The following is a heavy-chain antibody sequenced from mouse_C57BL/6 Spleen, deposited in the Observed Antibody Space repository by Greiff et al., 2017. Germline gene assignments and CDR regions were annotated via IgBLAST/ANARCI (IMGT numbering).Heavy chain of an antibody. V-gene: IGHV1-64*01. CDR1: GYTFTSYW. Sequence: VQLQPPGAELVKPGASVKLSCKASGYTFTSYWMHWVKQRPGQGLEWIGMIHPNSGSTNYNEKFKSKATLTVDKSSSTAYMQLSSLTSEDSAVYYCARGTVVATDYFDYWGQGTTLTVAS. D-gene: IGHD1-1*01. CDR2: IHPNSGST. J-gene: IGHJ2*01. CDR3: ARGTVVATDYFDY.